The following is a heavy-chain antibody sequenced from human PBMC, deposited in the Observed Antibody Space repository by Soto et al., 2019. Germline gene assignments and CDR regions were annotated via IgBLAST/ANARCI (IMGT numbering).Heavy chain of an antibody. V-gene: IGHV4-59*01. J-gene: IGHJ4*02. CDR3: ARYRREAVAGYTLDN. CDR2: VYNSGST. D-gene: IGHD6-13*01. Sequence: SETLSLTCTVSGGSISSNYWTWIRQPPGKGLEWIGYVYNSGSTNYNPSLKSRVTISEDTSKSQLSLKVNSMTAADTAVYYCARYRREAVAGYTLDNWGQGMLVTVSS. CDR1: GGSISSNY.